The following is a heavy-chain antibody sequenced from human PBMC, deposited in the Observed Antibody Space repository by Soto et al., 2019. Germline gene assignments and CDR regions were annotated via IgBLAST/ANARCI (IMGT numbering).Heavy chain of an antibody. V-gene: IGHV3-53*04. D-gene: IGHD3-10*01. J-gene: IGHJ4*02. CDR2: IYSGGST. CDR1: GFTVSSNY. Sequence: GGSLRLSCAASGFTVSSNYMSWVRQAPGKGLEWVSVIYSGGSTYYADSVKGRFTISRHNSKNTLYLQMNSLRAEDTAVYYCARAVGPNYYGSGSYYRDWGQGTLVTVSS. CDR3: ARAVGPNYYGSGSYYRD.